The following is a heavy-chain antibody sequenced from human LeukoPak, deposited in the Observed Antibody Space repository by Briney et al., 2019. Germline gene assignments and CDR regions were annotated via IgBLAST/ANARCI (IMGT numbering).Heavy chain of an antibody. Sequence: GGSLRLSCAASGFTFSSYGMYWVRQAPGKGLEWVTFIRYDGNYKFYADSVKGRFTISRDNSKNRLYLQMNSLSAEDTAVYYCAKDFCSGGSCYIFDYWGQGTLVTVSS. CDR1: GFTFSSYG. CDR3: AKDFCSGGSCYIFDY. D-gene: IGHD2-15*01. V-gene: IGHV3-30*02. J-gene: IGHJ4*02. CDR2: IRYDGNYK.